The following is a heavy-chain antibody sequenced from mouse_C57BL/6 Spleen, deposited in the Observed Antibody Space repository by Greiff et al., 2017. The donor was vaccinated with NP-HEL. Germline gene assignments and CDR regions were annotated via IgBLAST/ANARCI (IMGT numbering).Heavy chain of an antibody. J-gene: IGHJ2*01. CDR1: GFTFNTYA. Sequence: EVKVVESGGGLVQPKGSLKLSCAASGFTFNTYAMHWVRQAPGKGLEWVARIRSKSSNYATYYADSVKDRFTISRDDSQSMLYLKMNNLKTEDTAMYYCVREEGWLLFFDYWGQGTTLTVSS. CDR2: IRSKSSNYAT. CDR3: VREEGWLLFFDY. D-gene: IGHD2-3*01. V-gene: IGHV10-3*01.